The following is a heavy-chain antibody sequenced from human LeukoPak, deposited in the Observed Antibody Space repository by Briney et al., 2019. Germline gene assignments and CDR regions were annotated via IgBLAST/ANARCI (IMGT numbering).Heavy chain of an antibody. CDR3: ANKNLYYFDY. CDR2: ISTTSSYI. V-gene: IGHV3-21*01. J-gene: IGHJ4*02. Sequence: GGSLRLSCAASGFTLRSYSMNWVRQAPGKGLEWVSPISTTSSYIQYADSVKGRFTISRDNAKNSLYLQMNSLGAEDTAVYYCANKNLYYFDYWGQGTLVTVSS. D-gene: IGHD2/OR15-2a*01. CDR1: GFTLRSYS.